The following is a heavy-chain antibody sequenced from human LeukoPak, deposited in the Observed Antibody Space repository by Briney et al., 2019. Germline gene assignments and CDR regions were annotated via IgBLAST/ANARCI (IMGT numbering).Heavy chain of an antibody. CDR2: IYYSGSA. CDR1: GGSISSGGSY. Sequence: PSETLSLTCTVSGGSISSGGSYWTWIRQHPGKGLEWIGYIYYSGSAYYNPSLQSRVSISVDTSNNQFSLTLGSVTAADTAVYYCARLAQGVAGTDYWGQGTLVTVAS. V-gene: IGHV4-31*03. CDR3: ARLAQGVAGTDY. D-gene: IGHD6-19*01. J-gene: IGHJ4*02.